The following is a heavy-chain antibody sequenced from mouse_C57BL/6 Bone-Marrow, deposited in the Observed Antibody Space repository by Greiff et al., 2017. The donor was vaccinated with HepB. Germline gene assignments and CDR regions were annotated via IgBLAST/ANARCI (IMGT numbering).Heavy chain of an antibody. CDR1: GFTFSSYG. CDR2: ISSGGSYT. V-gene: IGHV5-6*01. D-gene: IGHD1-1*01. Sequence: EVKVVESGGDLVKPGGSLKLSCAASGFTFSSYGMSWVRQTPDKRLEWVATISSGGSYTYYPDSVKGRFTISRDNAKNTLYLQMSSLKSEDTAMYYCAGVVATKDYAMDYWGQGTSVTVSS. J-gene: IGHJ4*01. CDR3: AGVVATKDYAMDY.